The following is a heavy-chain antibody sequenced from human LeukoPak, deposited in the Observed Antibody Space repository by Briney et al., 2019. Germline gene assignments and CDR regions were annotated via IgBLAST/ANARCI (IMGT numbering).Heavy chain of an antibody. CDR2: IYPGDSDT. CDR1: GXIFTNYW. CDR3: ARRGSGSGSYGGY. Sequence: GESLKISCKGSGXIFTNYWIGWVRQMPGKGLEWMGIIYPGDSDTRYSPSFQGQVTISADKSISTAFLQWSSLKASDTAMYYCARRGSGSGSYGGYWGQGTLVTVSS. V-gene: IGHV5-51*01. J-gene: IGHJ4*02. D-gene: IGHD3-10*01.